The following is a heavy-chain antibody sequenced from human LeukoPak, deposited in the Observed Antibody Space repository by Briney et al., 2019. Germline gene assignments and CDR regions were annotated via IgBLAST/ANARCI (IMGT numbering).Heavy chain of an antibody. CDR3: ARDGYYGSGAFLGGFDI. V-gene: IGHV4-4*07. CDR1: GASISSFF. D-gene: IGHD3-10*01. CDR2: IYAGGST. Sequence: SETLSLTCTVSGASISSFFWSWIRQPAGKGLEWIGRIYAGGSTNYNPSLKSRVTMSVDTSKSQFSLKLSSVTAADTAVYYCARDGYYGSGAFLGGFDIWGQGTKVTVSS. J-gene: IGHJ3*02.